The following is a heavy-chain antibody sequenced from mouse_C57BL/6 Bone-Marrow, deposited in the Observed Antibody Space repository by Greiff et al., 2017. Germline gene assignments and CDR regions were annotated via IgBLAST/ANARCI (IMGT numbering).Heavy chain of an antibody. CDR1: GYTFTDYY. CDR3: VYDYDVSWFAG. J-gene: IGHJ3*01. CDR2: INPYNGGT. V-gene: IGHV1-19*01. Sequence: VQLKQSGPVLVKPGASVKMSCKASGYTFTDYYMNWVKQSPGKSLEWIGVINPYNGGTSYNQKFKGKATLTVDKSSSTAYMELNSLTSEDSAVYYCVYDYDVSWFAGWGQGTLVTVSA. D-gene: IGHD2-4*01.